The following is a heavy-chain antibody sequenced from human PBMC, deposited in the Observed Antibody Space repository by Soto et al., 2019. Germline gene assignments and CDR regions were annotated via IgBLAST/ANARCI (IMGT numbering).Heavy chain of an antibody. CDR3: AKEYCSSQDAFDI. CDR1: GFTFSSYG. Sequence: PGGSLRLSCAASGFTFSSYGMHWVRQAPGKGLEWVAVISYDGSNKYYADSVKGRFTISRDNSKNTLYLQMNSLRAEDTAVYYCAKEYCSSQDAFDIWGQGTMVTGSS. J-gene: IGHJ3*02. CDR2: ISYDGSNK. D-gene: IGHD6-6*01. V-gene: IGHV3-30*18.